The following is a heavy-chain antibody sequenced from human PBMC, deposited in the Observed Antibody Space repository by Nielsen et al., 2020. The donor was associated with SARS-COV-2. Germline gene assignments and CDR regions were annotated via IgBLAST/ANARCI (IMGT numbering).Heavy chain of an antibody. CDR3: AREVPVTGTFDD. Sequence: SETLSLTCTVSGGPINSGDHYWNWIRQHPGKGLEWIGYIYNSGNTHYNPSLKSRVSISVDTSKNQFSLNLSSVTAADTAVYYCAREVPVTGTFDDWGPGTLVTVSS. D-gene: IGHD1-1*01. CDR2: IYNSGNT. V-gene: IGHV4-31*03. CDR1: GGPINSGDHY. J-gene: IGHJ4*02.